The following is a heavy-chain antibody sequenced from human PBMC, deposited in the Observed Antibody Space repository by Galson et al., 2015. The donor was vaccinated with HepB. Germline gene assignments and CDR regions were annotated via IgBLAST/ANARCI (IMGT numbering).Heavy chain of an antibody. D-gene: IGHD2-21*01. Sequence: VKVSCKASGYTFTGYYIHWVRQAPGQGLEWMGRINPHNGDTNYAQKFQDRVTMTRDTSITTAYMDLKTLTSGDTAVYYCARAQFPAPWGQGTLVTVSS. CDR1: GYTFTGYY. V-gene: IGHV1-2*06. J-gene: IGHJ5*02. CDR3: ARAQFPAP. CDR2: INPHNGDT.